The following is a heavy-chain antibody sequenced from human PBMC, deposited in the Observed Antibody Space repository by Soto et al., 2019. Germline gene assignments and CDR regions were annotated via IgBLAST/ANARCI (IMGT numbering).Heavy chain of an antibody. D-gene: IGHD1-26*01. Sequence: EVPLVESGGGLIQPGGSLRLSCAASGFTVSSNFMSWVRQAPGKGLEWVSVIYSGGSTYYADSVKGRFTISRDNSKNTLYLQMNSLRAEDTAVYYCARDLGGWARGYYYGMDVWGQGTTVTVSS. J-gene: IGHJ6*02. CDR2: IYSGGST. CDR3: ARDLGGWARGYYYGMDV. CDR1: GFTVSSNF. V-gene: IGHV3-53*01.